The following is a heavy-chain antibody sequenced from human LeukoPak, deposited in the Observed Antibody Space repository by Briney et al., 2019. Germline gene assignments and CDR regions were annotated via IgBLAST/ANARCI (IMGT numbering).Heavy chain of an antibody. CDR3: ARDNYGRLDY. CDR2: IDPNSGAT. V-gene: IGHV1-2*02. Sequence: EASVKVSCKPCGYTFPYYIHWVRQAPRQGLEWMGWIDPNSGATISAHTFQGRVSMTKDTSFTTVYMELSTLKSDDTAVYYCARDNYGRLDYWGQGSLVTVSS. J-gene: IGHJ4*02. CDR1: GYTFPYY. D-gene: IGHD3-10*01.